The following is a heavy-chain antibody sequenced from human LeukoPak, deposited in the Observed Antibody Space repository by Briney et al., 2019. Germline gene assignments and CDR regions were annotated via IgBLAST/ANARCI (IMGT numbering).Heavy chain of an antibody. J-gene: IGHJ4*02. D-gene: IGHD6-13*01. Sequence: GGSLRLSCAASGFTFSNYGMHWVCQAPGKGLEWVAFIQYDGSDENYADSVKGRFTISRDNSKNTLYLQMNSLRTEDTAVYYCATKAAAYYFESWGQGSLVTVSS. CDR2: IQYDGSDE. V-gene: IGHV3-30*02. CDR3: ATKAAAYYFES. CDR1: GFTFSNYG.